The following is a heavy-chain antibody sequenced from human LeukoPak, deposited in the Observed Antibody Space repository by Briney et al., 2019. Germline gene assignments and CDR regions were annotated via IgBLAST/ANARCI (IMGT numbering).Heavy chain of an antibody. CDR3: AKNWGATIYYAFDI. CDR2: ISGSSGYI. D-gene: IGHD5-12*01. J-gene: IGHJ3*02. V-gene: IGHV3-23*01. Sequence: PGGSLRLSCAASGFTFSSYAISWVRQAPGKGLEWVSAISGSSGYIYYADSVKGRFTISRDNSKITLYLQMNSQRAEDTGVYYCAKNWGATIYYAFDIWGQGTMVTVSS. CDR1: GFTFSSYA.